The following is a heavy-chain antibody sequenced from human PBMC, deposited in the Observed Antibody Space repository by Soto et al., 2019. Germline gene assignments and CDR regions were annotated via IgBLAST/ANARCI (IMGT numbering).Heavy chain of an antibody. CDR3: ARLAGAYDSYFDH. D-gene: IGHD5-12*01. CDR1: GYDFARTW. CDR2: IYPGDSET. V-gene: IGHV5-51*01. Sequence: GESLKISCKASGYDFARTWIGWVRQLPGKGLDWLGIIYPGDSETRYSPSFRGQVTFSVDMSISTAYLQWSSLKTSDIAIYYCARLAGAYDSYFDHWGQGTQVTVSS. J-gene: IGHJ4*02.